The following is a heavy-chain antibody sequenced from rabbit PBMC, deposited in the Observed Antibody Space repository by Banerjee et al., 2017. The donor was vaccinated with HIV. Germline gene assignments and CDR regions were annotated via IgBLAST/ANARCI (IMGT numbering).Heavy chain of an antibody. V-gene: IGHV1S40*01. Sequence: QSLEESGGDLVKPGASLTLTCTASGFCFSSGKDMCWVRQAPGKGLEWIACSYAGSSGSTYYANWAKGRFTISRTSSTTVTLQMTSLTAADTASYFCARDLAGVTGWNFNLWGQGPLVTVS. D-gene: IGHD4-1*01. CDR2: SYAGSSGST. CDR3: ARDLAGVTGWNFNL. CDR1: GFCFSSGKD. J-gene: IGHJ4*01.